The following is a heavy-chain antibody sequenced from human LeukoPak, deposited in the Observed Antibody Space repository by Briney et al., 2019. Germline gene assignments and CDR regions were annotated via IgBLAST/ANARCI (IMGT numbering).Heavy chain of an antibody. V-gene: IGHV3-23*01. Sequence: GGSLRLSCAASGFTFSSYAMSWVRQAPGKGLEWVSAISASGGTTYYADSVKGRFTISRDNSKNTLNLQMNSLRAEDTAVYYCAKDPRYSDYVNWFDPWGQGTLVTVSS. CDR1: GFTFSSYA. J-gene: IGHJ5*02. CDR2: ISASGGTT. CDR3: AKDPRYSDYVNWFDP. D-gene: IGHD4-11*01.